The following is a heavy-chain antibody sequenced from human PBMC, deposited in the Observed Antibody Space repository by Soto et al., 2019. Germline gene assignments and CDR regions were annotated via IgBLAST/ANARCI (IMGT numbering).Heavy chain of an antibody. CDR2: MNPHSGDT. V-gene: IGHV1-8*01. J-gene: IGHJ1*01. CDR1: GYSFTSLH. CDR3: AKGRKSTEKDIAVMLAAASSIQH. D-gene: IGHD2-15*01. Sequence: GASVKVSCKASGYSFTSLHVNWVRQAAGQGLEWIGWMNPHSGDTGYAQKFQGRVTMTRDISLTTAYLELRSLTSEDTAVIYCAKGRKSTEKDIAVMLAAASSIQHWGQGTLVTVSS.